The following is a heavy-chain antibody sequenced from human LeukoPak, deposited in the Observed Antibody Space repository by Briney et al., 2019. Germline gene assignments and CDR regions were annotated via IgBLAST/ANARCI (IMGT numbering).Heavy chain of an antibody. CDR3: ARLIPYGGADY. CDR2: IYYSGST. CDR1: GVPISSGDYY. D-gene: IGHD4-23*01. Sequence: PSETLSLTCTVSGVPISSGDYYWSWIRQPPGKGLEWIGYIYYSGSTYYNPSLKSRVTISVDTSKNQFSLKLSSVTAADTAVYYCARLIPYGGADYWGQGTLVTVSS. J-gene: IGHJ4*02. V-gene: IGHV4-30-4*01.